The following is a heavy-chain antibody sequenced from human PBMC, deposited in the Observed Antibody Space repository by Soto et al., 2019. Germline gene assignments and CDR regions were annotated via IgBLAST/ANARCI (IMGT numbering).Heavy chain of an antibody. CDR3: ARDPEGYHYYYGMDV. CDR1: GFTFSSYS. D-gene: IGHD3-16*02. J-gene: IGHJ6*02. CDR2: ISSSSSYI. Sequence: PGGSLRLSCAASGFTFSSYSMNWVRQAPGKGLEWVSSISSSSSYIYYADSVKGRFTISRDNAKNSLYLQMNSLRAEDTAVYYCARDPEGYHYYYGMDVWGQGTTVTVSS. V-gene: IGHV3-21*01.